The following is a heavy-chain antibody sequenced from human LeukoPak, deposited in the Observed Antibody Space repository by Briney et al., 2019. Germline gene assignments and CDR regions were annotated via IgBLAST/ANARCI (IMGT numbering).Heavy chain of an antibody. CDR2: ISYDGSNK. V-gene: IGHV3-30*04. CDR3: AKDFDAVDIVATDDY. Sequence: PGGSLRLSCAASGFTFSSYAMHWVRQAPGKGLEWVAVISYDGSNKYYADSVKGRFTISRDNSKNTLYLQMNSLRAEDTAVYYCAKDFDAVDIVATDDYWGQGTLVTVSS. D-gene: IGHD5-12*01. CDR1: GFTFSSYA. J-gene: IGHJ4*02.